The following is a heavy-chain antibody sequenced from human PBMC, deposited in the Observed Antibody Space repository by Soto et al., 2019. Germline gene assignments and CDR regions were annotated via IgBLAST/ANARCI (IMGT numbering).Heavy chain of an antibody. CDR2: IWYDGSNK. V-gene: IGHV3-33*01. J-gene: IGHJ4*02. D-gene: IGHD2-21*01. Sequence: GGSLRLSCAASGFTFSSYGMHWVRQAPGKGLEWVAVIWYDGSNKYYADSVKGRFTISRDNSKNTLYLQMNSLRAEDTAVYYCARESGGVVPTDYWGQGTLVTVSS. CDR1: GFTFSSYG. CDR3: ARESGGVVPTDY.